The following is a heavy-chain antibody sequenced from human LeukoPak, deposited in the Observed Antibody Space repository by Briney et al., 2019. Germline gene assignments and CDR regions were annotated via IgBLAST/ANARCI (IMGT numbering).Heavy chain of an antibody. V-gene: IGHV5-51*01. Sequence: GESLQISCQGSGYSFTSYWIGWVRQMPGKGLEWMGIIYPGDSDTRYSPSFQGQVTISADKSISTAYLQWSSLKASDTAMYYCARQGHIVFNWFDPWGQGTLVTVSS. D-gene: IGHD2-21*01. J-gene: IGHJ5*02. CDR2: IYPGDSDT. CDR3: ARQGHIVFNWFDP. CDR1: GYSFTSYW.